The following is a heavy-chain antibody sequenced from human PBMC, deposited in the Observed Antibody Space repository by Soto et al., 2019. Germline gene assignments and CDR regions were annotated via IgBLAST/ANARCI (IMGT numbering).Heavy chain of an antibody. CDR2: INSDGSHT. V-gene: IGHV3-74*01. D-gene: IGHD4-17*01. CDR1: GFTFFAYW. CDR3: AKEGDYGDYDGANWFDS. Sequence: EVQLVESGGGLVQPGGSLRLSCAASGFTFFAYWIHWVRQVPGKGLVWVSRINSDGSHTSYADSVRGRFTISRDNSKNTVYLQMNSLTAEDTAVYYCAKEGDYGDYDGANWFDSWGQGSLVSVSS. J-gene: IGHJ5*01.